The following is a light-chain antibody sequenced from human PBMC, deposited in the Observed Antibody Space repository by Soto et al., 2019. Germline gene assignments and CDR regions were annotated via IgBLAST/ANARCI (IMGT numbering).Light chain of an antibody. V-gene: IGLV1-51*01. CDR2: DNH. CDR1: SSTVGDNF. Sequence: QSVLTQPPSVSAAPGQRVTISCSGNSSTVGDNFVSWYQQPPEAAPNLLIDDNHKRPSGIHDRFSGSKSGTSATLGITGLQPGDEADYYCATWYGSLSVVVFGGGAKLTVL. J-gene: IGLJ3*02. CDR3: ATWYGSLSVVV.